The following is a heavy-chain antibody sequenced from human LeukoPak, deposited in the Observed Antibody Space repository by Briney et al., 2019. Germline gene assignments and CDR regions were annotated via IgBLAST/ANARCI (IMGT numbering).Heavy chain of an antibody. Sequence: GGSLRLSCAASGFTFEDYAMHWVRQAPGKGLEWVSLISWDGGNTYYADSVKGRFTISRDNSTNSLYLQMNSLRAEDTALYYCAKDPWGSSGWYGMDVWGQGTTVTVSS. CDR3: AKDPWGSSGWYGMDV. J-gene: IGHJ6*02. D-gene: IGHD6-19*01. V-gene: IGHV3-43D*04. CDR1: GFTFEDYA. CDR2: ISWDGGNT.